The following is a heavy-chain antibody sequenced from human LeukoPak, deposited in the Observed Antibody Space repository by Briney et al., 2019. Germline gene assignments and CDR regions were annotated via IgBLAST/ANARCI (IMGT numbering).Heavy chain of an antibody. J-gene: IGHJ4*02. CDR2: INHNSGGT. Sequence: ASVTVSCKASGYTFTGYYMHWVRQAPGQGLEWRGWINHNSGGTNYEQNFQGRVTMTRDTSISTACMELSRLRADDTAVYYCARDKSWDYWGQGTLVTVSS. V-gene: IGHV1-2*02. CDR3: ARDKSWDY. CDR1: GYTFTGYY.